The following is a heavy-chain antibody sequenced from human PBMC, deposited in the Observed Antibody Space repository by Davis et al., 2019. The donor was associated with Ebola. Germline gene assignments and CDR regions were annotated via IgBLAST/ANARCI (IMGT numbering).Heavy chain of an antibody. CDR3: AERGGSV. D-gene: IGHD3-16*01. V-gene: IGHV4-59*01. CDR2: IYYTGSA. J-gene: IGHJ4*02. Sequence: PSETLSLTCAVYGGSFSDYYWSWIRQPPGKRLEWIGSIYYTGSAYYNSSLNSRVTISVDTSKNQFSLKLSSVTAADTAMYYCAERGGSVWGQGTLVTVSS. CDR1: GGSFSDYY.